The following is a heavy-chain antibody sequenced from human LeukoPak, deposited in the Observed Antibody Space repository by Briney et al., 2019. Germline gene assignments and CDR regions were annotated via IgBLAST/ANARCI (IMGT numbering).Heavy chain of an antibody. CDR3: PRSGTAAGRRDY. Sequence: SQTLSLTCAISGDSVSSNSAAWNWIRQSPSRGLEWLVSTYYSAQWYKDYGVSVKSRVTIHEDTSKNQYSLKLNSVNAAETAVYYCPRSGTAAGRRDYWGQGTLVTVSS. D-gene: IGHD6-13*01. V-gene: IGHV6-1*01. J-gene: IGHJ4*02. CDR1: GDSVSSNSAA. CDR2: TYYSAQWYK.